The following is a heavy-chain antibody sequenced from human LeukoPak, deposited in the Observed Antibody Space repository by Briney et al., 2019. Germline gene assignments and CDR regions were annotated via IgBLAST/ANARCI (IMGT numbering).Heavy chain of an antibody. V-gene: IGHV4-39*01. CDR2: IYYSGST. CDR1: GGSISSSSYY. D-gene: IGHD2-2*01. J-gene: IGHJ6*03. Sequence: SETLSLTCTVSGGSISSSSYYWGWIRQPPGKGLEWIGSIYYSGSTYYNPSLKSRVTISVDTSKNQFSLKLSSVTAADTAVYYCARHRDVVPAARRRYYYMDVWGKGTTVTVSS. CDR3: ARHRDVVPAARRRYYYMDV.